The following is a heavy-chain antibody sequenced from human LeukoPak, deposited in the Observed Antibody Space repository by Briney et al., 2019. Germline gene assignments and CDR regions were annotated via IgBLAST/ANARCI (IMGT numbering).Heavy chain of an antibody. V-gene: IGHV7-4-1*02. D-gene: IGHD3-22*01. Sequence: ASVKVSCKASGYTFTSYAMNWMRQAPGQGLEWMGWINTNTGNPTYVRGFTGRFVFSLDTSVSTAYLQISSLKAEDTAVYYCARGLSEFYYDSSGYPLWGQGTLVTVSS. J-gene: IGHJ4*02. CDR3: ARGLSEFYYDSSGYPL. CDR1: GYTFTSYA. CDR2: INTNTGNP.